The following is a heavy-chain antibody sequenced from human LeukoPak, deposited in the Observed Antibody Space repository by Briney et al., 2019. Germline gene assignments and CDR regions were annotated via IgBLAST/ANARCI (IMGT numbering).Heavy chain of an antibody. Sequence: ASVTVSCKASGYTFTDYYMHWVRQAPGQGLEWMGWINPNSGDTNYAQKFQGRVTMTRDTSISTAYMELSGLRSDDTAVYYCARARENNGYDYFDYWGQGTLVTVSS. CDR1: GYTFTDYY. CDR2: INPNSGDT. V-gene: IGHV1-2*02. D-gene: IGHD5-12*01. CDR3: ARARENNGYDYFDY. J-gene: IGHJ4*02.